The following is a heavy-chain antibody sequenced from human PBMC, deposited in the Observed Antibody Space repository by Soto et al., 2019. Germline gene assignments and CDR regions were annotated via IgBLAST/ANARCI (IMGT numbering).Heavy chain of an antibody. D-gene: IGHD3-10*01. J-gene: IGHJ4*02. V-gene: IGHV5-10-1*01. CDR3: ARYDYNGDFDF. CDR2: IDPSDSRT. CDR1: GYMFPIYH. Sequence: GESLKISCEASGYMFPIYHISWVRQMPGKGLEWVGKIDPSDSRTMYRPSSRARITISVDKSINTAYLEWGRLKASDTAMYYCARYDYNGDFDFWGQGTQVTVSS.